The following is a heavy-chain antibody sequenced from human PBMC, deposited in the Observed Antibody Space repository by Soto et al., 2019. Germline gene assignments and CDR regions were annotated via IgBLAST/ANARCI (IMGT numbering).Heavy chain of an antibody. CDR1: GYTFTDYY. CDR3: AIRTGQLAIISEFDCEWFFEV. V-gene: IGHV1-2*02. J-gene: IGHJ2*01. D-gene: IGHD2-2*01. CDR2: INPDSGGT. Sequence: ASVKVSCKASGYTFTDYYIHWVRQAPGQGLEWVGWINPDSGGTNLAQRFQGRVTMTSDTSINTAYMELSSLRSDDTAVYYCAIRTGQLAIISEFDCEWFFEVWGRGTLVTVPS.